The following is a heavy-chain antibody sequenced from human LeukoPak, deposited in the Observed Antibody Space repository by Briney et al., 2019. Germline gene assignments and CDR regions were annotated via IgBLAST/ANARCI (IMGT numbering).Heavy chain of an antibody. CDR3: AKVPLGVTMVRGVIPDY. D-gene: IGHD3-10*01. CDR1: GFTFSSYA. Sequence: GGSLRLSCAASGFTFSSYAMSWVRQAPGKGLEWVSAISGSGGSTYYADSVKGRFTISRDNSKNTLYLQMNSLRAEDTAVYYCAKVPLGVTMVRGVIPDYWGQGTLVTVSS. CDR2: ISGSGGST. J-gene: IGHJ4*02. V-gene: IGHV3-23*01.